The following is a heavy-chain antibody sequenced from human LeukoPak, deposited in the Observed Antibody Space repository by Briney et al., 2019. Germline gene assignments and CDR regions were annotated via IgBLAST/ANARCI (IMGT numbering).Heavy chain of an antibody. Sequence: SETLSLTCTVSGGSISSSSYYWGWIRQPPGKGLEWIGSIYYSGSTYYNPSLKSRVTISVDTSKNQFSLKLSSVTAADTAVYYCARFYSGYNFDYWGQGTLVTVSS. J-gene: IGHJ4*02. D-gene: IGHD5-12*01. CDR1: GGSISSSSYY. CDR3: ARFYSGYNFDY. V-gene: IGHV4-39*01. CDR2: IYYSGST.